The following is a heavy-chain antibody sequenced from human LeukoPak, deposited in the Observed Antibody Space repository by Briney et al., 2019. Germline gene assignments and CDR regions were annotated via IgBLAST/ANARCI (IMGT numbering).Heavy chain of an antibody. CDR3: ASTSQANWNYAGY. Sequence: GGSLRLSCRTSGFSFRDYALSWVRQAPGKGVEWVGFIRSKAYAGTTEYAASVKGRFTISRDDSKTIAYLQMNSPKTEDTAVYYCASTSQANWNYAGYWGQGTLVTVSS. CDR2: IRSKAYAGTT. V-gene: IGHV3-49*04. CDR1: GFSFRDYA. D-gene: IGHD1-7*01. J-gene: IGHJ4*02.